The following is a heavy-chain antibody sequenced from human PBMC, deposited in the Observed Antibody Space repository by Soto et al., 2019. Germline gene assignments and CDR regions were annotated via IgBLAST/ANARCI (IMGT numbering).Heavy chain of an antibody. Sequence: SETLSLTXTVSGGSISSGDYYWNWIRQPPGKGLEWIGYIYFSGSTYHNPSLKSRVIISLDTSKNQFSLKLSSVTAADTAVYYCARELTGYRFGPGEVYWGQGTLVTVLL. CDR3: ARELTGYRFGPGEVY. D-gene: IGHD5-18*01. CDR1: GGSISSGDYY. CDR2: IYFSGST. J-gene: IGHJ4*02. V-gene: IGHV4-30-4*01.